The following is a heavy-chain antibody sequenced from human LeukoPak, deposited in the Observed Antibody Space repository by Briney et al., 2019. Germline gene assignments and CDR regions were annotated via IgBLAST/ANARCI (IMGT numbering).Heavy chain of an antibody. CDR3: AKDLEIVGATRGGAFDI. CDR2: IRYDGSNK. CDR1: GFTFSSYG. D-gene: IGHD1-26*01. V-gene: IGHV3-30*02. J-gene: IGHJ3*02. Sequence: PGGSLRLSCAASGFTFSSYGMHWVRQAPGKGREWVAFIRYDGSNKYYADSVKGRFTISRDNSKNTLYLQMNRLRAEDTAVYYCAKDLEIVGATRGGAFDIWGQGTMVTVSS.